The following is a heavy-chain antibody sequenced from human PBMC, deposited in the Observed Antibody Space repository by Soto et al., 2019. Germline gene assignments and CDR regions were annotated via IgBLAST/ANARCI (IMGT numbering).Heavy chain of an antibody. Sequence: PGGSLRLACAASGFTFSSYAMSWVRQAPGKGLEWVSAISGSGGSTYYADSVKGRFTISRDNSKNTLYLQMNSLRAEDTAVYYCAKPSSDQLLTYFDYWGQGTLVTVSS. CDR1: GFTFSSYA. V-gene: IGHV3-23*01. J-gene: IGHJ4*02. CDR2: ISGSGGST. CDR3: AKPSSDQLLTYFDY. D-gene: IGHD2-2*01.